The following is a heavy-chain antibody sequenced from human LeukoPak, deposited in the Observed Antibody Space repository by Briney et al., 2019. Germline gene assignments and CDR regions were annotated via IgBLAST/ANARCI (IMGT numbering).Heavy chain of an antibody. J-gene: IGHJ4*02. D-gene: IGHD4-17*01. V-gene: IGHV3-30*02. Sequence: PGGSLRLSCGASGFTFGTYWMHWVRQAPGKGLEWVAFIRYDGSNKYYADSVKGRFTISRDNSKNTLYLQMNSLRAEDTAVYYCAGSLSVTTNYWGQGTLVTVSS. CDR2: IRYDGSNK. CDR3: AGSLSVTTNY. CDR1: GFTFGTYW.